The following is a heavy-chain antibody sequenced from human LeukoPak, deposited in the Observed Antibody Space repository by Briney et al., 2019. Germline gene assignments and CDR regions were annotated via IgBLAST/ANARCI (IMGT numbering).Heavy chain of an antibody. V-gene: IGHV1-69*05. J-gene: IGHJ4*02. CDR3: ARGGEYSASPGVD. Sequence: SVKVSCKASGGTFSSYAISWVRQAPGQGLEWMGGIIPIFGTANYAQKFQGRVTITTDESTSTAYMELSSLRSEDTAVYYCARGGEYSASPGVDWGQGTLVTVSS. CDR1: GGTFSSYA. D-gene: IGHD6-6*01. CDR2: IIPIFGTA.